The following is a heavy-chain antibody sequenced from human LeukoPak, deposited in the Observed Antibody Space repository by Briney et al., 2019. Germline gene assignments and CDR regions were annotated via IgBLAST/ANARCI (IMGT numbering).Heavy chain of an antibody. CDR2: INPNSGGT. V-gene: IGHV1-2*02. CDR3: ARDWGIAVAGTSDY. J-gene: IGHJ4*02. Sequence: PGASVKVSCKTSGYTFTGYYIHWVRQAPGQGLEWMGWINPNSGGTNYAQKFQGRVTMTRDTSISTAYMELSRLRSDDTAVYYCARDWGIAVAGTSDYWGQGTLVTVSS. D-gene: IGHD6-19*01. CDR1: GYTFTGYY.